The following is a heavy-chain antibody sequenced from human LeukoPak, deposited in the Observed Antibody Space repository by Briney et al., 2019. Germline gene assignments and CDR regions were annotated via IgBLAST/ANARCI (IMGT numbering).Heavy chain of an antibody. CDR1: GGTFSSYA. CDR2: IIPIFGTA. J-gene: IGHJ4*02. D-gene: IGHD3-3*01. V-gene: IGHV1-69*05. CDR3: AAPRRTKGPKYYFDY. Sequence: SVKVSCKASGGTFSSYAISWVRQAPGQGLEWMGGIIPIFGTANYAQKFQGRVTITTDESTSTAYMELSSLRSEDTAVYYCAAPRRTKGPKYYFDYWGQGTLVTVSS.